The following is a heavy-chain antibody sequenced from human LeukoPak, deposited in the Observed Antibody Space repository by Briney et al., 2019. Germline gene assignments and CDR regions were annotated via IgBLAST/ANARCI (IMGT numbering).Heavy chain of an antibody. Sequence: SQTLSLTCTVSGGSISSGSYYWSWIRQPAGKGLEWIGRIYTSGSTNYNPSLKSRVTISVDTSKNQFSLKLSSVTAADTAVYYCARHQATDIVVVPAAEGFDYWGQGTLVTVSS. CDR3: ARHQATDIVVVPAAEGFDY. D-gene: IGHD2-2*01. CDR1: GGSISSGSYY. V-gene: IGHV4-61*02. CDR2: IYTSGST. J-gene: IGHJ4*02.